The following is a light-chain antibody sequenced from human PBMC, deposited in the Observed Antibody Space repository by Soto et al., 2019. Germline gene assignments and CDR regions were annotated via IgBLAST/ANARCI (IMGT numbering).Light chain of an antibody. CDR3: QQYNNWYT. CDR2: GAS. V-gene: IGKV3-15*01. CDR1: QSVSSN. Sequence: EIVMTQSPATLSVSPGERATLSCRASQSVSSNLAWYQQKPGQAPRLLIYGASTRANGIPARFSGSGSGTEFTLTLSSLQSEDFAVYYCQQYNNWYTFGQGTKLEIK. J-gene: IGKJ2*01.